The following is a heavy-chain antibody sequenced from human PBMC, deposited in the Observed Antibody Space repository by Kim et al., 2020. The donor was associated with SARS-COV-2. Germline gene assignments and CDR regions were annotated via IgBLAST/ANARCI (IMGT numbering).Heavy chain of an antibody. D-gene: IGHD3-22*01. CDR3: ARASDSSGYYGQWGWFDP. J-gene: IGHJ5*02. CDR1: GGSISSGGYY. Sequence: SETLSLTCTVSGGSISSGGYYWSWIRQHPGKGLEWIGYIYYSGSTYYNPSLKSRVTISVDTSKNQFSLKLSSVTAADTAVYYCARASDSSGYYGQWGWFDPWGQGTLVTVSS. CDR2: IYYSGST. V-gene: IGHV4-31*03.